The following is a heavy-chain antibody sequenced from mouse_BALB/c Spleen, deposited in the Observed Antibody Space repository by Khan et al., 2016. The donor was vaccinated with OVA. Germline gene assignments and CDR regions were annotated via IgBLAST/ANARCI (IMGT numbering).Heavy chain of an antibody. Sequence: VQLKESGPGLVKPSQSLSLTCTVTGYSITSDYAWNWIRQFPGNKLEWMGYIRSTGSTSYNPSLKSRISITRDTSKNQFFLQLKSVTTEDTATYSCARSLYYGYGYALDCWGRGTSVTVSS. CDR2: IRSTGST. CDR1: GYSITSDYA. CDR3: ARSLYYGYGYALDC. J-gene: IGHJ4*01. D-gene: IGHD2-2*01. V-gene: IGHV3-2*02.